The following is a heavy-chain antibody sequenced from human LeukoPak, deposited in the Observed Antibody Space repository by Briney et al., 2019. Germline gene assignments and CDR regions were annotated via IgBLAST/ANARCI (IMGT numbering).Heavy chain of an antibody. J-gene: IGHJ6*03. CDR2: IYTSEST. CDR3: ARGLRYFDWLTSYYYMDV. D-gene: IGHD3-9*01. CDR1: GGSISSGSYY. Sequence: SETLSLTCAVSGGSISSGSYYWSWIRQPAGKGLEWIGRIYTSESTNYNPSLKSRVTISVDTSKNQFSLKLSSVTAAGTAVYYCARGLRYFDWLTSYYYMDVWGKGTTVTISS. V-gene: IGHV4-61*02.